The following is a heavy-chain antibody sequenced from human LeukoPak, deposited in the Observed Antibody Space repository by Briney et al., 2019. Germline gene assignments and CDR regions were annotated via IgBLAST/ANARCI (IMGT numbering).Heavy chain of an antibody. V-gene: IGHV3-21*01. Sequence: KPGGSLRLSCAASGFTFSSYSMNWVRQAPGKGLEWVSSISSSSSYIYYADSVKGRFTTSRDNAKNSLYLQMNSLRAEDTAVYYCAREWRYSGLFDCWGQGTLVTVSS. CDR1: GFTFSSYS. CDR2: ISSSSSYI. D-gene: IGHD1-26*01. CDR3: AREWRYSGLFDC. J-gene: IGHJ4*02.